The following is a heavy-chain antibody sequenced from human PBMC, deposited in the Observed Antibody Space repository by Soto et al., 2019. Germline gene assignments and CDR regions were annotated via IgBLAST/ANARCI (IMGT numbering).Heavy chain of an antibody. CDR1: GGSFSGYY. J-gene: IGHJ4*02. CDR2: INPSGST. CDR3: ARGTGIIGCGLFDF. Sequence: ASETLSLTCADYGGSFSGYYWSWIRQPPGKGLEWIGEINPSGSTNYNPSLKSRVTISVDTSKNQFSLKLSSLTAADPAVYYCARGTGIIGCGLFDFWGQGTLVTVS. D-gene: IGHD5-12*01. V-gene: IGHV4-34*01.